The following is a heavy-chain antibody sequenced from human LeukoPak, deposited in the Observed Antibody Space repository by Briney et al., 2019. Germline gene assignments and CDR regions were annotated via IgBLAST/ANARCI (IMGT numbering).Heavy chain of an antibody. Sequence: GGTLRLSCAASGFTFSSYGMSWVRQAPGKGLEWVSAISGSGGSTYYADSVKGRFTISRDNSKNTLYLQMNSLRAEDTAVYYSAKDLVPIVATRSPIDYWGQGTLVTVSS. J-gene: IGHJ4*02. CDR1: GFTFSSYG. D-gene: IGHD5-12*01. CDR3: AKDLVPIVATRSPIDY. CDR2: ISGSGGST. V-gene: IGHV3-23*01.